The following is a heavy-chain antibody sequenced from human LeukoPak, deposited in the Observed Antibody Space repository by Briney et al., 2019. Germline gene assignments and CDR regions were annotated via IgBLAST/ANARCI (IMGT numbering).Heavy chain of an antibody. Sequence: SETLSLTCTVSGGSISSYYWSWIRQPPGKGLEWIGYIYYSGITNYNPSLKSRVTISVDTSKNQFSLKLSSVTAADTAVYYCARDILTGYWYFDLWGRGTLVTVSS. V-gene: IGHV4-59*12. CDR1: GGSISSYY. D-gene: IGHD3-9*01. J-gene: IGHJ2*01. CDR3: ARDILTGYWYFDL. CDR2: IYYSGIT.